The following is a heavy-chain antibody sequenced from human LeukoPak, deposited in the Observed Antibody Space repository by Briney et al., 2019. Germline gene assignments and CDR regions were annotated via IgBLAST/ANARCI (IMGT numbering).Heavy chain of an antibody. CDR3: ARHGGRYFYY. CDR2: IYYSVTT. D-gene: IGHD1-26*01. J-gene: IGHJ4*02. CDR1: RGSISSYY. Sequence: SETLSLTCTVSRGSISSYYWSWIRQAPAKGLAWIGYIYYSVTTKYNHSLMCRVSISVDTSKNQLSLRLSSVSDAETAVYYCARHGGRYFYYWGRGTLVTVSS. V-gene: IGHV4-59*08.